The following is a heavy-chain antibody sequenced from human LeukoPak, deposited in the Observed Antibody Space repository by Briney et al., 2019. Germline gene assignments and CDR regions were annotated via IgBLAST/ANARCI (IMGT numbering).Heavy chain of an antibody. CDR3: AKDPTLTGTT. V-gene: IGHV3-48*01. Sequence: GGSLRLSCAASGFTFSSYSMNWVRQAPGKGLEWVSYISSSSSTIYYADSVKGRFTISRDNSKNTLYLQMNSLRAEDTAVYYCAKDPTLTGTTWGQGTLVTVSS. D-gene: IGHD1-20*01. CDR1: GFTFSSYS. J-gene: IGHJ4*02. CDR2: ISSSSSTI.